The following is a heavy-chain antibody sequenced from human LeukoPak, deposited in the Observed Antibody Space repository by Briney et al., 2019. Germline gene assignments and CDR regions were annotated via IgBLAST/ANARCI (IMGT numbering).Heavy chain of an antibody. V-gene: IGHV3-23*01. D-gene: IGHD5-18*01. CDR1: GFTFSSYA. CDR3: TKDTLRSGYPSQFDY. Sequence: GGSLRLSCAASGFTFSSYAMNWVRQSPVKGLEWVSGISGSGGNSFYADSVKGRFSTSRDNAKNTLYLHMNNLRAEDTAIYYCTKDTLRSGYPSQFDYWGQGILVTVSS. J-gene: IGHJ4*02. CDR2: ISGSGGNS.